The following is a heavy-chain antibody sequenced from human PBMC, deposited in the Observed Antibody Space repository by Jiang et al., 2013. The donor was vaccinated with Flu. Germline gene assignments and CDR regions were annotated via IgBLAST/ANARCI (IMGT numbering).Heavy chain of an antibody. V-gene: IGHV3-66*02. CDR1: GFTVSSNY. Sequence: GGGLVQPGGSLRLSCAASGFTVSSNYMSWVRQAPGKGLEWVSVIYSGGSTYYADSVKGRFTISRDNSKNTLYLQMNSLRAEDTAVYYCARGGGWYKEYYFDYWGQGTLVTVSS. CDR3: ARGGGWYKEYYFDY. D-gene: IGHD6-19*01. J-gene: IGHJ4*02. CDR2: IYSGGST.